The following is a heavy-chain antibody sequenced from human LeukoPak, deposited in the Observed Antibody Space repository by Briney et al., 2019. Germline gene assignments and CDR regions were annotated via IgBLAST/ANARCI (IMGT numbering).Heavy chain of an antibody. Sequence: GGSLILSCAASGFTFSSYWMSWVRQAPGKGLEWVANIKQDGSEKYYVDFVKGRFTISRDNAKNSLYLQMNSLRAEDTAVYYCARAGDYDYVWGSYRYTVHFDYWGQGTLVAVSS. D-gene: IGHD3-16*02. CDR3: ARAGDYDYVWGSYRYTVHFDY. CDR1: GFTFSSYW. CDR2: IKQDGSEK. V-gene: IGHV3-7*03. J-gene: IGHJ4*02.